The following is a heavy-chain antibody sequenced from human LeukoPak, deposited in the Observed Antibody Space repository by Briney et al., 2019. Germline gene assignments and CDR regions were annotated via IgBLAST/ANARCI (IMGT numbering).Heavy chain of an antibody. V-gene: IGHV3-9*01. CDR2: ISWNSGSI. J-gene: IGHJ4*02. D-gene: IGHD2/OR15-2a*01. CDR3: AKAKYGTHYYFDY. Sequence: GRSLRLSCAASGFTFDDYAMHWVRQAPGKGLEWVSGISWNSGSIGYADSVKGRLTISRDNAKNSLYLQMNSLRAEDTALYYCAKAKYGTHYYFDYWGQGTLVTVSS. CDR1: GFTFDDYA.